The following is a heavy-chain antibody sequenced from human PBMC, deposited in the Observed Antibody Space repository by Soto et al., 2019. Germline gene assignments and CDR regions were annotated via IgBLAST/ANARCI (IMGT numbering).Heavy chain of an antibody. CDR2: IYHSGGT. Sequence: SETLSLTCAVSGGSISSGGYSWSWIRQPPGKGLEWIGYIYHSGGTYYNPSLKRRVTISVDKSRNQFSLKLKSVTAADTAVYYCARVAYYYDTSGYFDSWGQGTLVTVSS. CDR3: ARVAYYYDTSGYFDS. V-gene: IGHV4-30-2*01. D-gene: IGHD3-22*01. J-gene: IGHJ4*02. CDR1: GGSISSGGYS.